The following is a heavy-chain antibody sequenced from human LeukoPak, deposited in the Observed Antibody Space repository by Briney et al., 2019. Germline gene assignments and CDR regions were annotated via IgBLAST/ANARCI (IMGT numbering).Heavy chain of an antibody. V-gene: IGHV4-30-4*01. CDR2: IYHSGNA. CDR1: GDSISSSDSY. Sequence: SETLSLTCTVSGDSISSSDSYWSWIRQPPGKGLEWIGFIYHSGNAHYNPSLKSRVTISVDTSKNQFSLKLSSVTAADTAVYYCASCRAHWFDPWGQGALVTVSS. CDR3: ASCRAHWFDP. J-gene: IGHJ5*02.